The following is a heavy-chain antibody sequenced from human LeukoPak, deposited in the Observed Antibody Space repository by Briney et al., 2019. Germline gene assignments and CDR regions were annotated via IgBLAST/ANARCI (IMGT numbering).Heavy chain of an antibody. Sequence: SETLSLTCTVSGGSISGYYWSWIRQPPGKGLEWIGYIYYSGSTNYNPSLKSRVTISIDTSKNQFSLKLISVTAADTAVYYCASSHMLQYCSRSTCGRDFDYWGQGTLVTVSS. V-gene: IGHV4-59*01. CDR2: IYYSGST. D-gene: IGHD2-2*01. CDR1: GGSISGYY. J-gene: IGHJ4*02. CDR3: ASSHMLQYCSRSTCGRDFDY.